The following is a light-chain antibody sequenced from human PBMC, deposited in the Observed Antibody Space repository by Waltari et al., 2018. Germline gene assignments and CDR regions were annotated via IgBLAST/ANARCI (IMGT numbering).Light chain of an antibody. J-gene: IGKJ2*01. CDR3: QQYYFTPYT. Sequence: DIQMTQSPSSLSASVGDRVTITCRASQGISNSLAWYQQKPGKAPKLLLYGASRLESGVPPRFSGSGSGTDCTLTISSLQPDDFATYYCQQYYFTPYTFGQGTKLDIK. CDR1: QGISNS. CDR2: GAS. V-gene: IGKV1-NL1*01.